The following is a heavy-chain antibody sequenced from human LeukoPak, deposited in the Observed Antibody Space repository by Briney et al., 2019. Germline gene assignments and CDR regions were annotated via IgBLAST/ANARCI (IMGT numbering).Heavy chain of an antibody. CDR3: ARLSKGYNSY. CDR1: GYTFHSYW. Sequence: GESLQIPCKGSGYTFHSYWIAWVRQMPGKGLEWMGIIYPGDSDTRYSPSFQGQVTMSADKSTSTAYLQWTSLKASDTAMYYCARLSKGYNSYWGQGTLVTVSS. CDR2: IYPGDSDT. D-gene: IGHD5-24*01. V-gene: IGHV5-51*01. J-gene: IGHJ4*02.